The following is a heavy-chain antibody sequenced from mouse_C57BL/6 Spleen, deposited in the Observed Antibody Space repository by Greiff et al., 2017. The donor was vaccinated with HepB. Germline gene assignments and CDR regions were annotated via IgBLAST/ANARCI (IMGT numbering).Heavy chain of an antibody. D-gene: IGHD3-2*01. Sequence: VQLQQSGPELVKPGASVKISCKASGYAFSSSWMNWVKQRPGKGLEWIGRIYPGDGDTNYNGKFKGKATLTADKSSSTAYMQLSSLTSEDSAVYFCASRQLSAMDYWGQGTSVTVSS. CDR3: ASRQLSAMDY. CDR2: IYPGDGDT. V-gene: IGHV1-82*01. J-gene: IGHJ4*01. CDR1: GYAFSSSW.